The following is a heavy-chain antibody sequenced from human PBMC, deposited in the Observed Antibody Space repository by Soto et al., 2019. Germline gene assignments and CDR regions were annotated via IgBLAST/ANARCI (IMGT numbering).Heavy chain of an antibody. CDR2: IYHSGST. Sequence: SETLSLTCTVSGGSINNHYWSWIRRPPWKGLEWIGYIYHSGSTYYNPSLKSRVTISVDRSKNQFSLKLSSVTAADTAVYYCAREGRGWTYFDYWGQGTLVTVSS. CDR1: GGSINNHY. D-gene: IGHD6-19*01. CDR3: AREGRGWTYFDY. J-gene: IGHJ4*02. V-gene: IGHV4-59*11.